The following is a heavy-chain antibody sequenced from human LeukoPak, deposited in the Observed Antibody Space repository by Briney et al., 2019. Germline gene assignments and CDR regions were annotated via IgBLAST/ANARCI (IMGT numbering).Heavy chain of an antibody. V-gene: IGHV4-59*01. J-gene: IGHJ4*02. D-gene: IGHD5-18*01. CDR1: GGSISSYY. CDR2: IYYSGST. Sequence: SETPSLTCTVSGGSISSYYWSWIRQPPGKGLEWIGYIYYSGSTNYNPSLKSRVTISVDTSKNQFSLKLSSVTAADTAVYYCARGYSYGWLVYWGQGTLVTVSS. CDR3: ARGYSYGWLVY.